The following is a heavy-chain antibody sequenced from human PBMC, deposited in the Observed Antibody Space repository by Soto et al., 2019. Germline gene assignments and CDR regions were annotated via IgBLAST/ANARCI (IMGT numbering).Heavy chain of an antibody. V-gene: IGHV1-18*01. CDR3: AGVHGKWLVNDGFAS. J-gene: IGHJ3*02. Sequence: QVQLVQSGAEVKRSGASVKVACKTSGYTFSNYGINWVRQAPGQGLESMGWISVYNGNTNNAQKFQDRVTRTTDASTTTAYMELNKLRSDDPAVYDWAGVHGKWLVNDGFASWGQGTMVIVSS. CDR1: GYTFSNYG. D-gene: IGHD6-19*01. CDR2: ISVYNGNT.